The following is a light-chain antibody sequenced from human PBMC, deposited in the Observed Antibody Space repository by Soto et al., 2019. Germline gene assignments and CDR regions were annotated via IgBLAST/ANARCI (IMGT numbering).Light chain of an antibody. J-gene: IGLJ2*01. CDR1: SSNIGSNS. CDR3: ASWDDSLNGVV. CDR2: SNN. Sequence: QSVLTQPPSASGTPGQWVALSCSGSSSNIGSNSVNWYQQFPGTAPKLLMYSNNQRPSGVPDRFSGSKSGTSASLAMSGLQSEDEAEYFCASWDDSLNGVVFGGGTKLTVL. V-gene: IGLV1-44*01.